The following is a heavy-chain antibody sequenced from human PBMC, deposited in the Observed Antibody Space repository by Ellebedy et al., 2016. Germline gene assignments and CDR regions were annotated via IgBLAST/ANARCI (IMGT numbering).Heavy chain of an antibody. CDR1: GHNLLTYY. J-gene: IGHJ6*02. CDR3: ARGRYCSSTSCQNYYFYYGMDV. V-gene: IGHV1-46*01. D-gene: IGHD2-2*01. CDR2: INPSGGGS. Sequence: ASVKVSCKASGHNLLTYYMHWVRQAPGQGLEWMGTINPSGGGSSYAQKFQGRVTMTRDTSTSTVYMERSSLRSEDTAVYYCARGRYCSSTSCQNYYFYYGMDVWGQGTTVTVSS.